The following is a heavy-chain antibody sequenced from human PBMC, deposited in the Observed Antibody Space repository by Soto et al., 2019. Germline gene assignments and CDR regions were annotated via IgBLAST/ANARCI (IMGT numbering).Heavy chain of an antibody. CDR2: INAGNGNP. CDR3: ATGIDYGELEF. J-gene: IGHJ4*02. Sequence: QVQFVQSGAEVKKPGASVKVSCKASGDTLTRFAMHWVRQAPGQRLEWMGWINAGNGNPKYSQKFQGRVTITRDTSASTGYMELSSLRSEDTAVYYCATGIDYGELEFWGQGTLVTVSS. CDR1: GDTLTRFA. V-gene: IGHV1-3*01. D-gene: IGHD4-17*01.